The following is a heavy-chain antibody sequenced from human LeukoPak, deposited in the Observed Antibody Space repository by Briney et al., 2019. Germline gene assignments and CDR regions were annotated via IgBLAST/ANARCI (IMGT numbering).Heavy chain of an antibody. D-gene: IGHD6-6*01. J-gene: IGHJ4*02. CDR2: IHYSGST. Sequence: SETLSLTCTVSGVSISSYYWTWIRQPPGKGLEWIGYIHYSGSTNSNPSLTSRVTISVDTSKNQFSLKLSSVTAADTAVYYCARHDAGIAARPFDNWGQGTLVTVSS. V-gene: IGHV4-59*08. CDR1: GVSISSYY. CDR3: ARHDAGIAARPFDN.